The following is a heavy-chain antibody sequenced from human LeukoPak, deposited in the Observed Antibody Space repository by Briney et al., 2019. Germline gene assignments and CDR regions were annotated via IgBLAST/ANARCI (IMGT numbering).Heavy chain of an antibody. Sequence: SQTLSLTCAISGDGLSVSSDVWNWVRQSPSRGLEWLGRTYYKSKWRNDYAVSVKSRITISPDTFKNQFSLHLNSVTPEDTAVYYCARDADWGYDAYDIWGQGTMVTVSS. CDR2: TYYKSKWRN. J-gene: IGHJ3*02. V-gene: IGHV6-1*01. D-gene: IGHD7-27*01. CDR1: GDGLSVSSDV. CDR3: ARDADWGYDAYDI.